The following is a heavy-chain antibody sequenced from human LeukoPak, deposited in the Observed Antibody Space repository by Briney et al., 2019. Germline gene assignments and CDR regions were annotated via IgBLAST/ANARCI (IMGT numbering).Heavy chain of an antibody. Sequence: SETLSLTCTVSGGSISSYYWSWIRQPPGKGLEWIGYIYYSGSTNYNPSLKSRVIISVDTSKNQFSLKLRSVTAADTAVYYCARGIAAYAPWGQGTLVTVSS. CDR1: GGSISSYY. CDR3: ARGIAAYAP. CDR2: IYYSGST. V-gene: IGHV4-59*01. D-gene: IGHD6-13*01. J-gene: IGHJ5*02.